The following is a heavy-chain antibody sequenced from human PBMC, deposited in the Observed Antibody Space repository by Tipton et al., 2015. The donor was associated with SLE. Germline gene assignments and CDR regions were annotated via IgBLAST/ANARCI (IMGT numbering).Heavy chain of an antibody. CDR2: INHSGST. Sequence: LRLSCAVYGGSFSGYYWSWIRQPPGKGLEWIGEINHSGSTNYNPSLKSRVTISVDTSKNQFSLKLSSVTAADTAVYYCAREETAPWSRAFDYWGQGTLVTVSS. D-gene: IGHD5-18*01. V-gene: IGHV4-34*01. CDR3: AREETAPWSRAFDY. CDR1: GGSFSGYY. J-gene: IGHJ4*02.